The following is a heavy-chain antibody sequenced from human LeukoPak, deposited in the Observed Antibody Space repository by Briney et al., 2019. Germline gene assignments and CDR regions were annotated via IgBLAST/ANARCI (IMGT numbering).Heavy chain of an antibody. V-gene: IGHV4-4*07. Sequence: SETLSLTCTVSGGSMSNHYWTWIRQPAEKGLEWIGRISTSGTTGYNPSLKSRITMSIDTSKNQFSLRLTSVTAADTAVYFCARSWSGRVTAADIWGQGTKVTVSS. CDR3: ARSWSGRVTAADI. J-gene: IGHJ3*02. CDR1: GGSMSNHY. CDR2: ISTSGTT. D-gene: IGHD3-3*01.